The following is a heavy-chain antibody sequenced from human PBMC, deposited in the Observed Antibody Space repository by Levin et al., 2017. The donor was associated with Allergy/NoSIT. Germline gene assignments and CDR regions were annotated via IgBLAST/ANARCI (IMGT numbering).Heavy chain of an antibody. D-gene: IGHD1-1*01. CDR3: ATRGTRNYYYYMDV. J-gene: IGHJ6*03. Sequence: GESLKISCQGSGYSFTSYWIGWARQMHGKGLEWMGIIYPGDSDTRYSPPFQGQVTIPAAKTTPTAHLHCSSLMASDTAIYYCATRGTRNYYYYMDVWGKGTTVTVSS. CDR2: IYPGDSDT. V-gene: IGHV5-51*01. CDR1: GYSFTSYW.